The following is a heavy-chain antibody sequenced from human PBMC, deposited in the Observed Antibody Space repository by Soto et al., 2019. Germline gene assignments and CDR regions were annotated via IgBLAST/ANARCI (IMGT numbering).Heavy chain of an antibody. J-gene: IGHJ4*02. V-gene: IGHV1-18*01. D-gene: IGHD1-1*01. CDR2: ISAHNGNT. CDR1: GYAFTTYV. CDR3: ARGRYGDY. Sequence: QVHLVQSGAEVKKPGASVKVSCKGSGYAFTTYVITWVRQAPGQGLEWMGWISAHNGNTNYVQKLQGRVTVTRDTSTSTAYKELRSLRSDDTAVYYCARGRYGDYWGQGDLVTVSS.